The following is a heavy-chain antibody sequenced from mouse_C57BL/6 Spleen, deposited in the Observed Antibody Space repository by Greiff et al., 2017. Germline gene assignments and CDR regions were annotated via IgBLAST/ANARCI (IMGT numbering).Heavy chain of an antibody. CDR1: GFNIKDDY. CDR3: TTGGFAY. Sequence: VQLQQSGSELVRPGASVKLSCTASGFNIKDDYMHWVKQRPEQGLEWIGWIDPENGDTEYASKFQGKATITADTSSNTAYLQLSSLTSEDTAVYYCTTGGFAYWGQGTLVTVSA. J-gene: IGHJ3*01. CDR2: IDPENGDT. V-gene: IGHV14-4*01.